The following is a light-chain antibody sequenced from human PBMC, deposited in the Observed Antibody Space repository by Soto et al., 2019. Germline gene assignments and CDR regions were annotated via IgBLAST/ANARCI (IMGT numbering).Light chain of an antibody. CDR1: QSVSSN. Sequence: EIVMTQSPATLSVSPGERATLSCRASQSVSSNLAWYQQKPGQAPRLLIYRASTRATGIPARFSGSGSGTEFTLTISSLQSEDFAVYYCQQYNNWPRTFGQGTKVESK. J-gene: IGKJ1*01. CDR2: RAS. V-gene: IGKV3-15*01. CDR3: QQYNNWPRT.